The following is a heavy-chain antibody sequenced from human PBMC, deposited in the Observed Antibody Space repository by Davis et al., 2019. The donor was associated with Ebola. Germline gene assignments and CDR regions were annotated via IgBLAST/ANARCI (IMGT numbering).Heavy chain of an antibody. Sequence: PGGSLRLSCAASGFTFSDHYMDWVRQAPGQGLEWVARIRNKGNSYTTEYAASVKGRFTISRDDSENSHYLQMNSLKTEDTAVYYCTTGAKVYAMGVWGQGTTVTVSS. CDR3: TTGAKVYAMGV. V-gene: IGHV3-72*01. CDR1: GFTFSDHY. J-gene: IGHJ6*02. CDR2: IRNKGNSYTT.